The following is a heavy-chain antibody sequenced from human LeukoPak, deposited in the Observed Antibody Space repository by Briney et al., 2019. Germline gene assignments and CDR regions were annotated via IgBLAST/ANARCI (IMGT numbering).Heavy chain of an antibody. J-gene: IGHJ4*02. CDR1: GFTFSDHH. Sequence: PGGSLRLSCAASGFTFSDHHMDWVGQAPGEGLEWVARIRNKANRYTTEYAASVKGRFTISRDDSENSLYLQMDSLKTEDTAVYYCARSPLGIAPFDYWGQGTLVTVSS. D-gene: IGHD7-27*01. CDR3: ARSPLGIAPFDY. V-gene: IGHV3-72*01. CDR2: IRNKANRYTT.